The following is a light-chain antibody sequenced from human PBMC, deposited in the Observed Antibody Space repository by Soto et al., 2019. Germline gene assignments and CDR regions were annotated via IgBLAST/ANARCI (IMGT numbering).Light chain of an antibody. CDR3: QQYNNWPKP. J-gene: IGKJ1*01. CDR2: GAS. CDR1: QSVNSN. Sequence: EIVMTQSPATLSVSPGERATLSCRASQSVNSNLAWYQQKPGQAPRLLIYGASTRATGIPARFSGSGSGTEFTLTISSLQSEDFALYYCQQYNNWPKPFGQGTKVEIK. V-gene: IGKV3-15*01.